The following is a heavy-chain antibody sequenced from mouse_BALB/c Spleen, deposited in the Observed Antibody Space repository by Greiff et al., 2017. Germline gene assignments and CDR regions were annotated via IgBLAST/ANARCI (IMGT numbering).Heavy chain of an antibody. V-gene: IGHV5-17*02. Sequence: EVQRVESGGGLVQPGGSRKLSCAASGFTFSRFGMHWVRQAPEKGLEWVAYISSGSSTIYYADTVKGRFTISSYNPNNTQFLQMTSLRSEATAMYYGASDYGSSTLCAYWGQGTMVTVAA. CDR2: ISSGSSTI. D-gene: IGHD1-1*01. J-gene: IGHJ3*01. CDR3: ASDYGSSTLCAY. CDR1: GFTFSRFG.